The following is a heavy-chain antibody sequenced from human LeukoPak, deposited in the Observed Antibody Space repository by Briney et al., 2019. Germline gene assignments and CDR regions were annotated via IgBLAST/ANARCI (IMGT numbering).Heavy chain of an antibody. D-gene: IGHD3-3*01. CDR2: ISSNGGST. CDR3: AREAQNYDFWSGGYYYYYMDV. V-gene: IGHV3-64*01. CDR1: GFTFSSYA. J-gene: IGHJ6*03. Sequence: GGSLRLSCAASGFTFSSYAMHWVRQAPGKGLEYVSAISSNGGSTYYANSVKGRFTISGDNSKNTLYLQMGSLRAEDMAVYYCAREAQNYDFWSGGYYYYYMDVWGKGTTVTVSS.